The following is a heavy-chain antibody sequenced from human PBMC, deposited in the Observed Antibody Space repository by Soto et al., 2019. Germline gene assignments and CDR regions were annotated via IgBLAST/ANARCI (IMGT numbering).Heavy chain of an antibody. J-gene: IGHJ4*02. CDR3: ARGGGVTHTGDDY. CDR2: IYHSGST. Sequence: QLQLQESGSGLVKPSQTLSLTCAVSGGSINTATHSWSWIRQPPGKGLEWIGYIYHSGSTYYNPSVKSRGTIPIDKSINHVSLRRSSVTAADTAVYCCARGGGVTHTGDDYWGQGILVTVSS. D-gene: IGHD3-16*01. V-gene: IGHV4-30-2*01. CDR1: GGSINTATHS.